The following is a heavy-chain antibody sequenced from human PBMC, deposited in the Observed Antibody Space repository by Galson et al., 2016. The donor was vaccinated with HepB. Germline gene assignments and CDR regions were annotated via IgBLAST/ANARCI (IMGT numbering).Heavy chain of an antibody. CDR2: IYSGGST. CDR1: GFTVSSNY. V-gene: IGHV3-66*01. Sequence: SLRLSCAASGFTVSSNYMSWVRQAPGKGLDWISVIYSGGSTYYADSVKGRFTISRDESKSTVFLQMNSLRVEDTAVYYCARDLGSSWRSGSFDFWGQGSLVTVSS. J-gene: IGHJ4*02. D-gene: IGHD6-13*01. CDR3: ARDLGSSWRSGSFDF.